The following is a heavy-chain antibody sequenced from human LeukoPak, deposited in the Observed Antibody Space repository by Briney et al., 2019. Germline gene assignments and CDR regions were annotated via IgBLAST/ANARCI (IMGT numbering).Heavy chain of an antibody. D-gene: IGHD3-22*01. CDR3: ARGGYYSAWAEDY. J-gene: IGHJ4*02. CDR2: ISWNSGSI. CDR1: GFTFDDYA. Sequence: GGSLRLSCAASGFTFDDYAMHWVRQAPGKGLEWVSGISWNSGSIGYADSVRGRFTISRDNGKNSLYLQINSLRAEDTAVFYCARGGYYSAWAEDYWGQGTLVTVSS. V-gene: IGHV3-9*01.